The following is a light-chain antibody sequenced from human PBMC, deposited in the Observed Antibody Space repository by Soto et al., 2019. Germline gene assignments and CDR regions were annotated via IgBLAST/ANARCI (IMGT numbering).Light chain of an antibody. CDR1: QSISSY. J-gene: IGKJ1*01. CDR3: QQSFSTPRT. CDR2: AAS. V-gene: IGKV1-39*01. Sequence: DIQMTQSPSSLSASVGDRVTITCRASQSISSYLNWYQQKPGKAPKLLIYAASNLQSGVPSRLSGSGSGSDFTLTISNLQPEDFATYYCQQSFSTPRTFGQGTKVEIK.